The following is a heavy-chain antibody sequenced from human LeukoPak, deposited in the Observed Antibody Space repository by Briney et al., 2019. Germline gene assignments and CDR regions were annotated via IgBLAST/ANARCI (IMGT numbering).Heavy chain of an antibody. D-gene: IGHD3-16*01. J-gene: IGHJ4*02. CDR2: ITWNSARI. Sequence: GGSLRLSCAASGFIFDDNAMHWVRQAPGKGLEWVSSITWNSARIGYADSVKGRFTISRDNSKNTLYLQMNSLRAEDTAVYYCAKDRGSQTADFDYWGQGTLVTVSS. CDR1: GFIFDDNA. CDR3: AKDRGSQTADFDY. V-gene: IGHV3-9*01.